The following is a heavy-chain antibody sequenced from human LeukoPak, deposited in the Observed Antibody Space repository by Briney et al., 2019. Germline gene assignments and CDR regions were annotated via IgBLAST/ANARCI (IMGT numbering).Heavy chain of an antibody. V-gene: IGHV3-23*01. Sequence: PGGSLRLSCAASGFTFSSYAMSWVRQAPGKGLEWVSAISGSGGSTYYADSVKGRFTISRDNAKNSLYLQMNSLRAEDTALYYCAKDMSSSWYVGRFDYWGQGTLVTVSS. D-gene: IGHD6-13*01. CDR2: ISGSGGST. CDR1: GFTFSSYA. CDR3: AKDMSSSWYVGRFDY. J-gene: IGHJ4*02.